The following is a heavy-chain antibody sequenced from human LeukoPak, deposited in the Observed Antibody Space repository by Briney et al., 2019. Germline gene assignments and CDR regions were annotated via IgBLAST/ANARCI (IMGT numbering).Heavy chain of an antibody. CDR3: ARDYRGFGELIED. V-gene: IGHV3-23*01. CDR2: IGSSGGST. D-gene: IGHD3-10*01. Sequence: GGSLRLSCAASGFTFRSHAMSWVRQAPGKGLEWVSAIGSSGGSTYYADSVKGRFTTSRDNSNNTVYVQLNSLRPEDTAIYYCARDYRGFGELIEDWGQGTLVTVSS. CDR1: GFTFRSHA. J-gene: IGHJ4*02.